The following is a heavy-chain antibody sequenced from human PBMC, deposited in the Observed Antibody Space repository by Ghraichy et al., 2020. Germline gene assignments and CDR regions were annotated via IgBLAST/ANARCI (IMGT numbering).Heavy chain of an antibody. CDR2: IIPILGIA. V-gene: IGHV1-69*04. CDR3: ARGYYDSSGYRGTTGSWYFDL. Sequence: SVKVSCKASGGTFSSYAISWVRQAPGQGLEWMGRIIPILGIANYAQKFQGRVTITADKSTSTAYMELSSLRSEDTAVYYCARGYYDSSGYRGTTGSWYFDLWGRGTLVTVSS. CDR1: GGTFSSYA. D-gene: IGHD3-22*01. J-gene: IGHJ2*01.